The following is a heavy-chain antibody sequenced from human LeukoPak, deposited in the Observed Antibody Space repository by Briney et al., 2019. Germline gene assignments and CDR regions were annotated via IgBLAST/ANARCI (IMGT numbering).Heavy chain of an antibody. D-gene: IGHD4-17*01. V-gene: IGHV3-23*01. Sequence: GGSLRLSCAASGFTFDDYGMSWVRQAPGKGLECVSGISGSGGSTHYADSVRGRFTISRDNSKNTLYLQMNSLRAEDTAVYYCAIARSYDYAKYFDYWGQGTLVTVSS. CDR3: AIARSYDYAKYFDY. J-gene: IGHJ4*02. CDR2: ISGSGGST. CDR1: GFTFDDYG.